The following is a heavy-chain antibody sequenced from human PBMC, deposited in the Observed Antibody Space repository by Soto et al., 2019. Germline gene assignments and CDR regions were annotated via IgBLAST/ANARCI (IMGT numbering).Heavy chain of an antibody. V-gene: IGHV5-51*01. D-gene: IGHD3-9*01. CDR1: GHSFTSYW. J-gene: IGHJ4*02. Sequence: EVQLVQSGAEVKKPGESLKISCQDSGHSFTSYWIGLVRQMPGKGLEWMGVIYLGDSDTRYSPSFQGQVTISADKSISTAYLQWSSLKASDTAMYYCARHMNYDILTGHPDYWGQGTLVTVSS. CDR2: IYLGDSDT. CDR3: ARHMNYDILTGHPDY.